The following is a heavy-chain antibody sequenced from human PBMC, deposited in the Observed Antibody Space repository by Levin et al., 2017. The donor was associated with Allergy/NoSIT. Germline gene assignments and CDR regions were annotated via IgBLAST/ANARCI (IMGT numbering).Heavy chain of an antibody. J-gene: IGHJ4*02. CDR1: GFTFSSYS. CDR2: ISSSSSYI. D-gene: IGHD3-22*01. CDR3: ASTPYDNRGYYYY. Sequence: GGSLRLSCAASGFTFSSYSMNWVRQAPGKGLEWVSSISSSSSYIYYADSVKGRFTISRDNAKNSLYLQMNSLRAEDTAVYYCASTPYDNRGYYYYWGEGTLVTVSA. V-gene: IGHV3-21*01.